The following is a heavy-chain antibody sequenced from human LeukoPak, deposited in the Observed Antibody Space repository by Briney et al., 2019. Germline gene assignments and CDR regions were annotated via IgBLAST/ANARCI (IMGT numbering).Heavy chain of an antibody. V-gene: IGHV3-53*01. Sequence: GGSLRLACAASGLTASTNYMTWVRQAQGTGLEWVSLIYSGETTYYADSVRGRFTISRDKSQNILYLQMNRLRVEDTAVYYCARISGGGFDIWGQGTTVTVYS. D-gene: IGHD3-10*01. CDR2: IYSGETT. CDR1: GLTASTNY. J-gene: IGHJ3*02. CDR3: ARISGGGFDI.